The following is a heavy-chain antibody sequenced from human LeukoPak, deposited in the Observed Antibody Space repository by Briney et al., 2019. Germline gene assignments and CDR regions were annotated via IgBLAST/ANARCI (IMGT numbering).Heavy chain of an antibody. J-gene: IGHJ4*02. CDR1: GFTFSNYA. CDR3: AKKVEMSARYFFDY. V-gene: IGHV3-23*01. Sequence: GGSLRLSCAASGFTFSNYAMSWVRQAPGKGLEWVSTISISGGSTYYADSVKGRFTISRDNSKNTLYLQMNSLRAEDTAVYYCAKKVEMSARYFFDYWGQRTLVTVSS. D-gene: IGHD5-24*01. CDR2: ISISGGST.